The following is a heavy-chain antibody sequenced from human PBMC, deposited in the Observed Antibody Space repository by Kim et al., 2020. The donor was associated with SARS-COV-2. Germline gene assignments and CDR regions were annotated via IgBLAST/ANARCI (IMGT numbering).Heavy chain of an antibody. J-gene: IGHJ5*02. CDR3: ASTPSWFDP. V-gene: IGHV3-48*03. CDR1: GFTFSSYE. CDR2: ISSSGSTI. Sequence: GGSLRLSCAASGFTFSSYEMNWVRQAPGKGLEWVSYISSSGSTIYYADSVKGRFTISRDNAKNSLYLQMNSLRAEDTAVYYCASTPSWFDPWGQGTLVTVSS.